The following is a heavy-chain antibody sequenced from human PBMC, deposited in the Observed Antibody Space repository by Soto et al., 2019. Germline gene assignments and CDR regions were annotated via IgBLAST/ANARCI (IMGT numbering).Heavy chain of an antibody. CDR2: IHYSGST. V-gene: IGHV4-31*03. CDR3: ARGEVLPAASLDY. Sequence: SETLSLTCTVSGGSISSGGYYWSWIRQRPGKGLEWIGDIHYSGSTFYNPSLKSRVTISVDTSENQFSLKLSSMTAADTAVYHCARGEVLPAASLDYWGQGTLVTISS. D-gene: IGHD2-2*01. J-gene: IGHJ4*02. CDR1: GGSISSGGYY.